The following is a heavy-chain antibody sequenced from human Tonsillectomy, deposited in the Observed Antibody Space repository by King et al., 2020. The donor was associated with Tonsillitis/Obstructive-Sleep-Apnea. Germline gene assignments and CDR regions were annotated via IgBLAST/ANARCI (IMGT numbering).Heavy chain of an antibody. V-gene: IGHV3-11*05. CDR2: ISSSSSYT. CDR1: GFTFSDYY. D-gene: IGHD2-2*01. Sequence: VQLVESGGGLVKPGGSLRLSCAASGFTFSDYYMSWIRQAPGKGLEWVSYISSSSSYTKYADSVKGRFTISRDNAKNSLYLQMNSLRAEDTAVYYCARARGYQLHPYYYMDVWGKGTTVTVSS. J-gene: IGHJ6*03. CDR3: ARARGYQLHPYYYMDV.